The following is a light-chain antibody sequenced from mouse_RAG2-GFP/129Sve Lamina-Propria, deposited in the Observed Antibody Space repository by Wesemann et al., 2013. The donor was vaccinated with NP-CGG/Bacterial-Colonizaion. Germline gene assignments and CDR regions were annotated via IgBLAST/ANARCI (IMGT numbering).Light chain of an antibody. CDR3: QQYSSYPWT. J-gene: IGKJ1*01. V-gene: IGKV6-23*01. Sequence: DIVMTQSHKFMSTTVGDRVSITCKASQDVGTAVAWYQQKPGQSPKLLIYWASTRHTGVPDRFTGSGSGTDFTLTISNVQSEDLADYFCQQYSSYPWTFGGGTKL. CDR2: WAS. CDR1: QDVGTA.